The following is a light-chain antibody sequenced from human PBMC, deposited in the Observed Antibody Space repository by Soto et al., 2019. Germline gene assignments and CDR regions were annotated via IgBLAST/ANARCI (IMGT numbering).Light chain of an antibody. Sequence: DSVMTQSPESLAVSLGERATINCKSSKSVLYSINNKNYLGLNKQKPGQPPKLLIYWASTRESGVPARFTGNGSGTDFTLPISSLQAEDVADYDCQQYYCIPITFGGGTKVESK. CDR1: KSVLYSINNKNY. V-gene: IGKV4-1*01. CDR3: QQYYCIPIT. J-gene: IGKJ4*01. CDR2: WAS.